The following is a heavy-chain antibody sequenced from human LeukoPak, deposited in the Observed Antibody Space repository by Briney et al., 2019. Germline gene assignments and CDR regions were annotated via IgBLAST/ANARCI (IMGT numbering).Heavy chain of an antibody. CDR2: INHSGST. D-gene: IGHD3-22*01. V-gene: IGHV4-34*01. Sequence: SETLSLTCAVYGGSFSGYYWSWIRQPPGKGLEWIGEINHSGSTNYNPSLKSRVTISVDTSKNQFSLKLSSVTAADTAVYYCARIVTYYYDSSGYYSHYYYMDVWGKGTTVTVSS. CDR3: ARIVTYYYDSSGYYSHYYYMDV. CDR1: GGSFSGYY. J-gene: IGHJ6*03.